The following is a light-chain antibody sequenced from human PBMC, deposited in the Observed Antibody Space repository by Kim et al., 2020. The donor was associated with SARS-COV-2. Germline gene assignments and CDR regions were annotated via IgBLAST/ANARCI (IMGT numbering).Light chain of an antibody. CDR1: QTINNNY. CDR2: GAS. V-gene: IGKV3-20*01. CDR3: PQFGSSART. J-gene: IGKJ1*01. Sequence: EIVLTQSPGTLSLSPGEGATLSCRASQTINNNYLAWYQQKPGQAPRLLMYGASSRATGIPDRFSGSGSGTDFTLTISRLEPEDFAIYYCPQFGSSARTFGRGTGVEIK.